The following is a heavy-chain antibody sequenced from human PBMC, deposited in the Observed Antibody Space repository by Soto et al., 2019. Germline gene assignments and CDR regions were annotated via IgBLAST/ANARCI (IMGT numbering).Heavy chain of an antibody. Sequence: QVQLQESGPGLVKPSQTLSLICTVSGDSISSDNYFWSWIRQPPGQGLEWIGYISNRGTPYYNPSLKSRVTLSLDTAKNGFSRDMYSVTAADTAVYYCAREVNVVALSDAFDIWGQGTMVTVSS. CDR1: GDSISSDNYF. D-gene: IGHD2-8*01. CDR2: ISNRGTP. CDR3: AREVNVVALSDAFDI. V-gene: IGHV4-30-4*01. J-gene: IGHJ3*02.